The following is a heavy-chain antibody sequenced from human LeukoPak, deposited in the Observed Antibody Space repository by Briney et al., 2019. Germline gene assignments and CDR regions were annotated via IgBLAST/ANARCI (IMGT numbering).Heavy chain of an antibody. CDR2: INHSGST. V-gene: IGHV4-34*01. Sequence: SETLSLTCAVYGGSFSGYYWSWIRQPPGKGLEWIGEINHSGSTNYNPSLKSRVTISVDTSKNQFSLKLSSVTAADTAVYYCARDSDWNYNDAFDIWGQGTMATVSS. D-gene: IGHD1-7*01. CDR1: GGSFSGYY. J-gene: IGHJ3*02. CDR3: ARDSDWNYNDAFDI.